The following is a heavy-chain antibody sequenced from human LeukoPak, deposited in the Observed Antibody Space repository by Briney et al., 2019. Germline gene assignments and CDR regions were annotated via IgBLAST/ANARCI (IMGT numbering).Heavy chain of an antibody. V-gene: IGHV3-21*01. J-gene: IGHJ4*02. CDR2: ISTSSSYI. CDR1: GFTLSSYS. CDR3: AGGGDILTGHIDYFDY. D-gene: IGHD3-9*01. Sequence: GGSLRLSCAASGFTLSSYSMNWVRQAPGRGLEWVSSISTSSSYIYYADSLKGRFTISRDNSKNSLYLQMNSLRAEDTAVYYCAGGGDILTGHIDYFDYWGQGTLVTVSS.